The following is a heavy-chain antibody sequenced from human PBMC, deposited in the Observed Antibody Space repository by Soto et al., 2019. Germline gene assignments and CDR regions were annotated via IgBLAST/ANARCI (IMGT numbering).Heavy chain of an antibody. CDR2: ISPRTGSA. D-gene: IGHD2-2*01. Sequence: GASVKVSCKXSGYTFSDYYIHWVRQAPGQGLEWMGWISPRTGSANFAQRFQGRVSMTRDTSITTAYMELRRLKSDDSAVYYCARGPDDGPAYGMDVWGQGTTVTVS. CDR3: ARGPDDGPAYGMDV. V-gene: IGHV1-2*02. J-gene: IGHJ6*02. CDR1: GYTFSDYY.